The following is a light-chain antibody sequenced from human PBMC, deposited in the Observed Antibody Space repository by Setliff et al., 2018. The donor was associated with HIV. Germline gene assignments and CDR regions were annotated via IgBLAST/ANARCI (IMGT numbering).Light chain of an antibody. J-gene: IGLJ1*01. V-gene: IGLV2-11*01. Sequence: QSALTQPRSVSGSRGQSITFSCTGTSSDIGAYDYVSWYQQHPGKAPKLITYGVDKRPSGVPTRFSGFKSGNTASLTIYGLQPGDEADYFCCSYAGSNIFVFGKGTKVTVL. CDR1: SSDIGAYDY. CDR2: GVD. CDR3: CSYAGSNIFV.